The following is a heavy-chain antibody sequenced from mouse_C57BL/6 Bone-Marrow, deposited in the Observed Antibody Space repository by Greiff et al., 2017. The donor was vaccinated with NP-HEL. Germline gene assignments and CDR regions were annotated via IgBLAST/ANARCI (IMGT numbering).Heavy chain of an antibody. Sequence: EVQVVESGGDLVKPGGSLKLSCAASGFTFSSYGMSWVRQTPDKRLEWVATISSGGSYTYYPDSVKGRFTISRDNAKNTLYLQMSSLKFEDTAMYYCARHEDAMDYWGQGTSVTVSS. V-gene: IGHV5-6*01. CDR1: GFTFSSYG. CDR3: ARHEDAMDY. J-gene: IGHJ4*01. CDR2: ISSGGSYT.